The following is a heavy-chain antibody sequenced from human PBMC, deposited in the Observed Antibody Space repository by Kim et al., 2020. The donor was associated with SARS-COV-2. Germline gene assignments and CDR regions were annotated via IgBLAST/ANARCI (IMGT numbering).Heavy chain of an antibody. V-gene: IGHV4-39*01. CDR2: IYYSGST. J-gene: IGHJ4*02. CDR1: GGSISSSSYY. CDR3: GRTSSAPTGPIDY. Sequence: SETLSLTCTVSGGSISSSSYYWGWIRQPPGKGLEWIGSIYYSGSTYYNPSLKSRVTISVDTSKNQFSLKLSSVTAADTAVYYCGRTSSAPTGPIDYWGQGTLVTVSS. D-gene: IGHD4-17*01.